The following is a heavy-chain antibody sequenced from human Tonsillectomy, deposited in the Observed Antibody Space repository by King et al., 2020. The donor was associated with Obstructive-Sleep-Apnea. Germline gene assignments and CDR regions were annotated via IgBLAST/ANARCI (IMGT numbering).Heavy chain of an antibody. CDR1: GLTFNNAW. V-gene: IGHV3-15*01. CDR2: ISDGGAA. CDR3: TTSRGAAAFFNC. J-gene: IGHJ4*02. D-gene: IGHD6-13*01. Sequence: VQLVESGGGLVEPGGSLRLSCAASGLTFNNAWMIWVRQAPGKGLEWVGRISDGGAADYAAPVKGRFTILRDDSKNTLSLQMSSLKTEDTAVYFCTTSRGAAAFFNCWGQGTVVTVSS.